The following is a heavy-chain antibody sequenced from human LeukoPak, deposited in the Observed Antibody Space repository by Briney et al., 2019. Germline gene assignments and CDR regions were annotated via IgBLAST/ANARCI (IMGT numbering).Heavy chain of an antibody. D-gene: IGHD4-11*01. J-gene: IGHJ4*02. CDR3: AKDVSVTPKGFDY. Sequence: GGSLRLSCAASGFTFSSYGMHWVRQAPGKGLEWAAVIWYDGSNKYYADFVKGRFTISRDNSKNTLYLQMNSLRAEDTAVYYCAKDVSVTPKGFDYWGQGTLVTVSS. CDR2: IWYDGSNK. CDR1: GFTFSSYG. V-gene: IGHV3-33*06.